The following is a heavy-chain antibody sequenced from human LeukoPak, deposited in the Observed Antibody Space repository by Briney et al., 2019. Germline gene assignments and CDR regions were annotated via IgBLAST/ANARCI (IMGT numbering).Heavy chain of an antibody. J-gene: IGHJ3*01. CDR1: GGSISSYY. V-gene: IGHV4-59*01. CDR3: GRDAVSGTPAFDV. D-gene: IGHD1-14*01. CDR2: IHHSGST. Sequence: PSETLSLTCTVSGGSISSYYWSWIRQPPGKGLEWIGYIHHSGSTNYKPSLKSRVTISVDTSKNQFSLKLTSVTAAETAVYYCGRDAVSGTPAFDVWGQGTMVTASS.